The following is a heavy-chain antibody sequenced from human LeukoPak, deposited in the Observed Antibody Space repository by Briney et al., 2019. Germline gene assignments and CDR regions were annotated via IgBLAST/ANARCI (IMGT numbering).Heavy chain of an antibody. D-gene: IGHD6-13*01. CDR2: IDGSGSS. J-gene: IGHJ6*03. Sequence: SETLSLTCTVSGYSISSGYLWGWIRQPPGKGLEWIGSIDGSGSSYYNPSLKSRVTISVDTSRNQFSLKMTFVTAADTAVYYCARAALGGSSHTLYYMDVWGKGTTVTVSS. CDR1: GYSISSGYL. CDR3: ARAALGGSSHTLYYMDV. V-gene: IGHV4-38-2*02.